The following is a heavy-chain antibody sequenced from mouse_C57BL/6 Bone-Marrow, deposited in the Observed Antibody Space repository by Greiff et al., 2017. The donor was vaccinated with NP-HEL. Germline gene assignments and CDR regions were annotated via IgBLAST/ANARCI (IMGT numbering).Heavy chain of an antibody. CDR1: GYTFTSYW. D-gene: IGHD1-1*01. J-gene: IGHJ3*01. CDR3: ARDYHVGFAY. Sequence: QVQLQQPGAELVMPGASVKLSCKASGYTFTSYWMHWVKQRPGQGLEWIGEIDPSASYTNYNQKFKGKSTLTVDKSSSTAYMQLSSLTSEDSAVYYCARDYHVGFAYWGQGTLVTVSA. CDR2: IDPSASYT. V-gene: IGHV1-69*01.